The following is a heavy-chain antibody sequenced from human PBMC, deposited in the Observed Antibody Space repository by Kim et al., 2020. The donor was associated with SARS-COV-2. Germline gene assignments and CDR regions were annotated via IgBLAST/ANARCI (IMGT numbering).Heavy chain of an antibody. CDR2: INAGNGNT. CDR3: ARDQFGSGSRYFDY. CDR1: GYTFTSYA. D-gene: IGHD3-10*01. V-gene: IGHV1-3*01. Sequence: ASVKVSCKASGYTFTSYAMHWVRQAPGQRLEWMGWINAGNGNTKYSQKFQGRVTITRDTSASTAYMELSSLRSEDTAVYYCARDQFGSGSRYFDYWGQGTLVTVSS. J-gene: IGHJ4*02.